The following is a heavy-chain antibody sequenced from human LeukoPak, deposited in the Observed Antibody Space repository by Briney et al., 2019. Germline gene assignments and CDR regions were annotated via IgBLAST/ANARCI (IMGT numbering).Heavy chain of an antibody. CDR1: GFTFSGYS. V-gene: IGHV3-21*01. J-gene: IGHJ4*02. Sequence: PGGSLRLSCAASGFTFSGYSMNWVRQAPGMGLEWVSSIPSSSSYIYYADSVKGRFTISRDNAKKSLYLQMNSLRAEDTAVYYCARVGPSTSWDYWGQGTLVTVSS. CDR2: IPSSSSYI. D-gene: IGHD2-2*01. CDR3: ARVGPSTSWDY.